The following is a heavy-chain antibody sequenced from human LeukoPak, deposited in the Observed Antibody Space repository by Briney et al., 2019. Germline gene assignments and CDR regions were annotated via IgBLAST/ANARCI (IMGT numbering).Heavy chain of an antibody. CDR2: IYYSGST. Sequence: SETLSLTCTVSGGSISSSSYYWGWIRQPPGKGLEWIGSIYYSGSTYYNPSLKSRVTISVDTSKNQFSLKLSSVTAADTAVYYCARGQLAPPGMDVWGQGTTVTVSS. J-gene: IGHJ6*02. D-gene: IGHD1-1*01. CDR1: GGSISSSSYY. V-gene: IGHV4-39*07. CDR3: ARGQLAPPGMDV.